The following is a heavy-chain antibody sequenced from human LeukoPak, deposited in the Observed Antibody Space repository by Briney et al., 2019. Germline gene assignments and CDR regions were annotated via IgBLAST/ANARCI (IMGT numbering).Heavy chain of an antibody. CDR2: IIPIFGTA. Sequence: SVKVSCKASGGTFSSYAISWERQAPGQGLEWMGGIIPIFGTANYAQKFQGRVTITADESTSTAYMELSSLRSEDTAVYYCARLVGLLGDAFDIWGQGTMVTVSS. CDR1: GGTFSSYA. J-gene: IGHJ3*02. D-gene: IGHD1-26*01. CDR3: ARLVGLLGDAFDI. V-gene: IGHV1-69*01.